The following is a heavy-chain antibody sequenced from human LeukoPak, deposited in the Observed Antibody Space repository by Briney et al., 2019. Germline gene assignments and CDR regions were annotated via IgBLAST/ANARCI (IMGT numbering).Heavy chain of an antibody. CDR1: GYSFTNQW. D-gene: IGHD5-24*01. CDR2: FYPGDSDT. Sequence: GESLKISCKASGYSFTNQWIGWVRQMPGKGLEWLGIFYPGDSDTTYSPSFQGQVTISADKSISTAYLQWSSLKASDTAMYYCARRRDGYNYVGTDYWGQGTLVTVSS. J-gene: IGHJ4*02. V-gene: IGHV5-51*01. CDR3: ARRRDGYNYVGTDY.